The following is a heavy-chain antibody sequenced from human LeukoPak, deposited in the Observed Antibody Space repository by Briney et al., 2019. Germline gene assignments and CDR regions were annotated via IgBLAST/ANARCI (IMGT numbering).Heavy chain of an antibody. CDR1: GGSISSGGYS. CDR3: ARAPTMVRGVIGAFDI. D-gene: IGHD3-10*01. V-gene: IGHV4-30-2*01. J-gene: IGHJ3*02. Sequence: SETLSLTCAVSGGSISSGGYSWSWIRQPPGKGLEWIGYIYHSGSTYYNPSLKSRVTISVDRSKNQFSLKPSSVTAADTAVYYCARAPTMVRGVIGAFDIWGQGTMVTVSS. CDR2: IYHSGST.